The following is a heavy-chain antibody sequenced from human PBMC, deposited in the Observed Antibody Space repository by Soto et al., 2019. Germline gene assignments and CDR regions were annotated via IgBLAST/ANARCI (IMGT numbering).Heavy chain of an antibody. CDR2: ITYSGGST. CDR3: ARVATSHWFDP. Sequence: GGSRRLSCAASGVTFSHYAMSWVRQAPGKGLEWVSTITYSGGSTYYADSVKGRFIISRDNSKNTLYLQMNSLRDEDTAVYYCARVATSHWFDPWGQGTLVTVSS. V-gene: IGHV3-23*01. CDR1: GVTFSHYA. J-gene: IGHJ5*02. D-gene: IGHD5-12*01.